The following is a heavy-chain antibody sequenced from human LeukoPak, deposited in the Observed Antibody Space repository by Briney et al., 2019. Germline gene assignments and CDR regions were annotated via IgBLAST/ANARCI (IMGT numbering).Heavy chain of an antibody. V-gene: IGHV1-8*01. CDR3: AREGWNYLAWFDP. D-gene: IGHD1-7*01. CDR2: MNPNSGNT. Sequence: ASVKVSCKVSGYTLTELSMHWVRQATGQGLEWMGWMNPNSGNTGYAQKFQGRVTMTRNTSISTAYMELSSLRSEDTAVYYCAREGWNYLAWFDPWGQGTLVTVSS. CDR1: GYTLTELS. J-gene: IGHJ5*02.